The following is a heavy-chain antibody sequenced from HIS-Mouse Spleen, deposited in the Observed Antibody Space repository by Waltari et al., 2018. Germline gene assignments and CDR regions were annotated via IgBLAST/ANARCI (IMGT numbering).Heavy chain of an antibody. CDR1: GRSLSSSSYY. J-gene: IGHJ2*01. D-gene: IGHD6-13*01. CDR3: AREIPYSSSWYDWYFDL. CDR2: IYYSGST. Sequence: QLQLQESGPGLVKPSDTLSLTCPVSGRSLSSSSYYRGRCRHPPGKGLEWIGSIYYSGSTYYNPSLKSRVTISVDTSKNQFSLKLSSVTAADTAVYYCAREIPYSSSWYDWYFDLWGRGTLVTVSS. V-gene: IGHV4-39*07.